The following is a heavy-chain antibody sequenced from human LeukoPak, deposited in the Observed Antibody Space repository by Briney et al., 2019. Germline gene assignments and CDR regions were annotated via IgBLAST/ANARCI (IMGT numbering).Heavy chain of an antibody. V-gene: IGHV6-1*01. J-gene: IGHJ5*02. CDR3: AREGWFGEPPSHWFDP. Sequence: SQTLSLTCAISGDSVSSKSATWNWIRQSPSRGLEWLGRTYYTSKWYNDYAVSVKSRITINPDTSKNQFSLQLNSVTPEDTAIYYCAREGWFGEPPSHWFDPWGQGTLVTVSS. D-gene: IGHD3-10*01. CDR1: GDSVSSKSAT. CDR2: TYYTSKWYN.